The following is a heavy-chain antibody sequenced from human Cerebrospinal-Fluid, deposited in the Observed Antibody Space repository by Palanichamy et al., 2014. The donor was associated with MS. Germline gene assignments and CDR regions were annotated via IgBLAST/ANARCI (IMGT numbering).Heavy chain of an antibody. CDR2: TSQSGRS. V-gene: IGHV4-30-2*01. D-gene: IGHD3-22*01. CDR3: ARERAHYYDSSGYYLSAFDI. Sequence: QLQLQESGSGLVRPSRTLSLTCVVSGGSISSDDHSWTWIRQPPGKGLEWIGYTSQSGRSYYNPSLRSRVTISVDRSKNQFSLKLSSVTAADTAVYYCARERAHYYDSSGYYLSAFDIWGQGTMVTVSS. J-gene: IGHJ3*02. CDR1: GGSISSDDHS.